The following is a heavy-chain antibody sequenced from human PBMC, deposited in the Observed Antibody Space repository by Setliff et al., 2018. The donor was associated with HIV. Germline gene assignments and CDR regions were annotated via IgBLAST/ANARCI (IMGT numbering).Heavy chain of an antibody. CDR1: GASISNYY. J-gene: IGHJ3*02. D-gene: IGHD4-4*01. CDR2: IYYSGLT. V-gene: IGHV4-59*08. CDR3: ARHDYREYGEWSAFDI. Sequence: SETLSLTCTVSGASISNYYWTWIRQPPGKGLEWIGYIYYSGLTNYNPSLKSRVTISVDTSQNHFSLKVNSMTAAATAVYYCARHDYREYGEWSAFDIWGQGTMVTVSS.